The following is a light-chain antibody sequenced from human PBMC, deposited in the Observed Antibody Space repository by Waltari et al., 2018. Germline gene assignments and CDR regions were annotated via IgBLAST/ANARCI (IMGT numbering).Light chain of an antibody. CDR3: QSGDSSGNIKV. CDR1: AWANEY. CDR2: KDN. Sequence: SYELKQPPSVPVSPGQTARISCSGGAWANEYADWYQQKPGQAPVLVIYKDNERPSGIPERFSGSSSGTTVTLTISGVQAQDEGDYYCQSGDSSGNIKVFGTGTRVTVL. J-gene: IGLJ1*01. V-gene: IGLV3-25*03.